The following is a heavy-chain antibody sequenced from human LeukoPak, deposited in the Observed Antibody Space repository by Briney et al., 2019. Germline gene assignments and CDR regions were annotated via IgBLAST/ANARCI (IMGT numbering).Heavy chain of an antibody. J-gene: IGHJ4*02. V-gene: IGHV7-4-1*02. CDR1: GYTFASYA. CDR2: INTNTGNP. D-gene: IGHD2-15*01. Sequence: ASVKVSCKASGYTFASYAMNWVRQAPGQGLEWMGWINTNTGNPTYAQGFTGRFVFSLDTSVSTAYLQISSLKAEDTAVYYCARGLRGVVVVAATRQEVYYFDYWGQGTLVTVSS. CDR3: ARGLRGVVVVAATRQEVYYFDY.